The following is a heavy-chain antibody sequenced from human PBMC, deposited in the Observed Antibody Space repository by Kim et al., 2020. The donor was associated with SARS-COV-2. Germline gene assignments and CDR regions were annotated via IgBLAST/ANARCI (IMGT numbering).Heavy chain of an antibody. V-gene: IGHV3-53*01. J-gene: IGHJ6*02. CDR1: GFTVSSNY. D-gene: IGHD6-13*01. CDR2: IYSGGST. CDR3: AREYSSSWFRALENYGMDV. Sequence: GGSLRLSCAASGFTVSSNYMSWVRQAPGKGLEWVSVIYSGGSTYYADSVKGRFTISRDNSKNTLYLQMNSLRAEDTAVYYCAREYSSSWFRALENYGMDVWGQGTTVTVSS.